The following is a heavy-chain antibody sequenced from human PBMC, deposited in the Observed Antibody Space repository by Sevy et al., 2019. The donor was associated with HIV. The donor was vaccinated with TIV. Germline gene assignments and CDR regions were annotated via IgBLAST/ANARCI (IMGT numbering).Heavy chain of an antibody. CDR2: ISGSGGST. CDR1: GFTFNSYA. CDR3: ASRPERGVLIPTGVVNV. J-gene: IGHJ6*02. D-gene: IGHD3-3*01. Sequence: GGSLRLSCVASGFTFNSYAMSWVRQAPGKGLQWVSDISGSGGSTFYADSVKGRFTISRDNSRNTIYLQMNSLRAEDTAVYYRASRPERGVLIPTGVVNVWGQGTRVTVSS. V-gene: IGHV3-23*01.